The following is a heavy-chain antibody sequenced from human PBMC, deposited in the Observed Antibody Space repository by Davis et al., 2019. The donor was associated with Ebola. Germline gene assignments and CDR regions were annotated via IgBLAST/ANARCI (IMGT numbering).Heavy chain of an antibody. Sequence: ASVTVSCKASGYTFTSYDINWVRQATGQGLEWMGWINAGNGNTKYSQKFQGRVTITRDTSASTAYMELSSLRSEDTAVYYCARVHYDYVWGSYRLDYWGQGTLVTVSS. J-gene: IGHJ4*02. V-gene: IGHV1-3*01. D-gene: IGHD3-16*02. CDR3: ARVHYDYVWGSYRLDY. CDR1: GYTFTSYD. CDR2: INAGNGNT.